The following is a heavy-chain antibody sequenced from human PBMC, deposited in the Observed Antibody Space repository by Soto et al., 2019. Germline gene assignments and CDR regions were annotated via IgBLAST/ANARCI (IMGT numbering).Heavy chain of an antibody. CDR3: ARDADTSGYFHYSDY. V-gene: IGHV3-33*01. Sequence: QVQLVESGGGVVQPGRSLRLSCAASGFTFSGHGMHWVRQAPGKGLEWVGVIWYDGNNKCYADSVKGRFTISRDNSKNKLYLQMNSLRAEDTAVYYCARDADTSGYFHYSDYWGQGTLVTVSS. CDR2: IWYDGNNK. J-gene: IGHJ4*02. D-gene: IGHD3-22*01. CDR1: GFTFSGHG.